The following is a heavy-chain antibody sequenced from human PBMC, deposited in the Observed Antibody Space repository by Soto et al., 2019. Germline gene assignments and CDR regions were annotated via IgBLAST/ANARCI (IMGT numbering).Heavy chain of an antibody. V-gene: IGHV3-13*01. CDR3: ARVPSSSEGMDV. J-gene: IGHJ6*02. CDR2: IGTAGDT. Sequence: GGSLRLSCASSGFTFSSYDMHWVRQATGKGLEWVSAIGTAGDTYYPGSVKGRFTISRENAKNSLYLQMNSLRAEDTAVYYCARVPSSSEGMDVWGQGTTVTVSS. CDR1: GFTFSSYD. D-gene: IGHD6-6*01.